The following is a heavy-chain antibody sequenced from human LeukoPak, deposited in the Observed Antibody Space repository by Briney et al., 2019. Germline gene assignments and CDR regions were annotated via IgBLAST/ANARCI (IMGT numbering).Heavy chain of an antibody. D-gene: IGHD3-22*01. CDR2: ISGSGGST. CDR3: AKDGYRYYYDSSGYYPTYYFDY. Sequence: GGSLRLSCAASGFTFSSSAMSWVRQAPGKGLEWVSSISGSGGSTYYADSVKGRFTISRDNSKNTLYLQMNSLRAEDTAVYYCAKDGYRYYYDSSGYYPTYYFDYWGQGTLVTVSS. V-gene: IGHV3-23*01. J-gene: IGHJ4*02. CDR1: GFTFSSSA.